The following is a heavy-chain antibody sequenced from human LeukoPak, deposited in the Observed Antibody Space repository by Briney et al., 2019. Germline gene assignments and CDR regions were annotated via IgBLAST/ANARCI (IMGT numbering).Heavy chain of an antibody. V-gene: IGHV1-18*01. Sequence: ASVKVSCKASGFALTTYNIVWLRQAPGQGLEWVGWVTAFNENTHYSRKFQGRVTMTRDTSTSTAYMELRSLRSDDTAVYYCARGYSSAVDAFDIWGQGTMVTVSS. CDR1: GFALTTYN. J-gene: IGHJ3*02. CDR2: VTAFNENT. CDR3: ARGYSSAVDAFDI. D-gene: IGHD6-19*01.